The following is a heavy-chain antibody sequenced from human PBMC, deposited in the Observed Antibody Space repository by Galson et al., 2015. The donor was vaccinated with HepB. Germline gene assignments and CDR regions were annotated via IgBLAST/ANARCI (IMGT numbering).Heavy chain of an antibody. Sequence: SLRLSCAASGFTFRSYGMHWVRQAPGKGLEWVAVIWYDGSNKYYADSVKGRFTISRDNSKSTLYLQMNSLRAEDTAVYYCATYPGYRSRSYYSVCGVWGQGTTVTVSS. J-gene: IGHJ6*02. CDR1: GFTFRSYG. CDR3: ATYPGYRSRSYYSVCGV. V-gene: IGHV3-33*01. CDR2: IWYDGSNK. D-gene: IGHD6-13*01.